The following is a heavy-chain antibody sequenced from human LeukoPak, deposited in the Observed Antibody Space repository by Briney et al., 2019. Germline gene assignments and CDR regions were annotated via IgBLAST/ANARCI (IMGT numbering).Heavy chain of an antibody. Sequence: ASVKVSCKASGGTFSSYASSWVRQAPGQGLEWMGGIIPIFGTANYAQKFQGRVTITADESTSTAYMELSSLRSEDTAVYYCARGGSPAKTPYYYYGMDVWGQGTTVTVSS. CDR3: ARGGSPAKTPYYYYGMDV. CDR1: GGTFSSYA. V-gene: IGHV1-69*13. D-gene: IGHD2-15*01. J-gene: IGHJ6*02. CDR2: IIPIFGTA.